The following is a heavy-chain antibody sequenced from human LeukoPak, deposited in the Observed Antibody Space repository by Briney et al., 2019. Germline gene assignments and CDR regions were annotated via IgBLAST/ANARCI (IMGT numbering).Heavy chain of an antibody. D-gene: IGHD2-15*01. CDR1: GGSLSSSSYY. V-gene: IGHV4-39*01. J-gene: IGHJ4*02. CDR3: ASQRASSPFDY. Sequence: SETLSLTCTVSGGSLSSSSYYWGWIRQPPGKGLEWIGSIYYSGSTYYNPSLKSRVTISVDTSKNQFSLKLSSVTAADTAVYYCASQRASSPFDYWGQGTLVTVSS. CDR2: IYYSGST.